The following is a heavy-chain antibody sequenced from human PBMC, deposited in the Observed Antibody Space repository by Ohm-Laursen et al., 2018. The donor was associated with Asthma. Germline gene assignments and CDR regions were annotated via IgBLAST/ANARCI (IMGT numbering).Heavy chain of an antibody. CDR3: ARGAFYYESTGYYFFDH. Sequence: GTLSLTCTLSGASFSTYYWSWIRQHPGKGLEWIGYIYYSGSTYYNPSLKSRVTISIDTSTNQFSLKLTSMTAADTAVYYCARGAFYYESTGYYFFDHWGQGALVTVSS. D-gene: IGHD3-22*01. CDR1: GASFSTYY. V-gene: IGHV4-59*12. CDR2: IYYSGST. J-gene: IGHJ4*02.